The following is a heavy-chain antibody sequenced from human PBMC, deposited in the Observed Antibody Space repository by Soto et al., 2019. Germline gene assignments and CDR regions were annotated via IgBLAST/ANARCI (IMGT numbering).Heavy chain of an antibody. CDR2: ISGSGGST. V-gene: IGHV3-23*01. CDR1: GFTFSSYA. J-gene: IGHJ6*02. Sequence: GSLSLSCASSGFTFSSYAMSWVRQAPGKGLEWVSAISGSGGSTYYADSVKGRFTISRDNSKNTLYLQMNSLRAEDTAVYYCAKDRGGYDFGYYYYGMDVWGQGTTVTVSS. CDR3: AKDRGGYDFGYYYYGMDV. D-gene: IGHD5-12*01.